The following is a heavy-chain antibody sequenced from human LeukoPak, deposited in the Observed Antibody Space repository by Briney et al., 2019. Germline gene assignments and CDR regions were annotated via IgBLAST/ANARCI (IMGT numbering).Heavy chain of an antibody. J-gene: IGHJ5*02. V-gene: IGHV1-18*01. Sequence: GASVKVSCKASGYTFTSYGISWVRQAPGQGLEWMGWISAYNGNTNYAQKLQGRVTMTTDTSTGTAYMELRGLRSDDTAVYYCARDQYWFDPWGQGTLVTVSS. CDR1: GYTFTSYG. CDR3: ARDQYWFDP. CDR2: ISAYNGNT.